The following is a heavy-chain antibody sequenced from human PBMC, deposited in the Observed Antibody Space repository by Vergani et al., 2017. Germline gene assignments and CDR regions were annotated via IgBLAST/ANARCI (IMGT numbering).Heavy chain of an antibody. Sequence: QVQLQESGPGLVKPSETLSLTRTVSGGSISSYYWSWIRQPPGKGLEWIGYIYYSGSTNYNPSLKSRVTISVDTSKNQFSLKLSSVTAADTAVYYCARLYDSSGPWGQGTLVTVSS. V-gene: IGHV4-59*01. J-gene: IGHJ5*02. CDR3: ARLYDSSGP. CDR2: IYYSGST. CDR1: GGSISSYY. D-gene: IGHD3-22*01.